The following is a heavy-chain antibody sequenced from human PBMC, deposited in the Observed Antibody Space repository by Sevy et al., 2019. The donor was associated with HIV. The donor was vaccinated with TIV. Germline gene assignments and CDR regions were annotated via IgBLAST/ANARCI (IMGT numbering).Heavy chain of an antibody. CDR2: INPNNGGT. V-gene: IGHV1-2*02. D-gene: IGHD2-15*01. J-gene: IGHJ4*02. Sequence: ASVKVSCKASGYSFTGYYIHWVRQAPGQGLEWMGWINPNNGGTNYAQEFQGRVTMTRDTSISTVYMELSRLKPDDTAVYYCARAPVYCRGGNCYPYHFDYWGQGTLVTVSS. CDR1: GYSFTGYY. CDR3: ARAPVYCRGGNCYPYHFDY.